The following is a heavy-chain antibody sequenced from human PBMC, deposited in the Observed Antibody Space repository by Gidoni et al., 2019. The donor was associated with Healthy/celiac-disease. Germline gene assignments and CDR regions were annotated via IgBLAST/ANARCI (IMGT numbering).Heavy chain of an antibody. V-gene: IGHV4-39*01. D-gene: IGHD4-17*01. CDR1: GGSISSSSYY. Sequence: QLQLQESGPGLVKPSETLSLTCTVSGGSISSSSYYWGWIRQPPGKGLEWIGSIYYSGSTYYNPSLKSRVTISVDTSENQFSLKLSSVTAADTAVYYCARHLLYGDYAGVAFDIWGQGTMVTVSS. CDR2: IYYSGST. J-gene: IGHJ3*02. CDR3: ARHLLYGDYAGVAFDI.